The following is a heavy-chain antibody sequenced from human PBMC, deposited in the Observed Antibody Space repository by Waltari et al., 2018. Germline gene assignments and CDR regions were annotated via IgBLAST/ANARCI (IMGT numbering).Heavy chain of an antibody. V-gene: IGHV3-23*01. CDR1: GFTSSSYA. D-gene: IGHD2-15*01. CDR2: ISGSGVST. Sequence: EVQLLESGGGLVQPGGSLRLSCAASGFTSSSYAMSWVRQAPGKGLEWVSAISGSGVSTYYADSVKGRLTISRDNSKNTLYLQMNSLRAEDTAVYYCAKDKLQGGRGRDAFDIWGQGTMVTVSS. CDR3: AKDKLQGGRGRDAFDI. J-gene: IGHJ3*02.